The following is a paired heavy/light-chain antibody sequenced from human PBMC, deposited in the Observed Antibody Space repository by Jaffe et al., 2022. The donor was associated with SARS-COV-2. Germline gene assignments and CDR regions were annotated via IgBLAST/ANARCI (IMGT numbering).Light chain of an antibody. CDR3: HQYYMSPPT. CDR2: WAS. CDR1: QSIIHSSTKKNY. J-gene: IGKJ2*01. V-gene: IGKV4-1*01. Sequence: DIEMTQSPDSLSVSLGERATINCKSSQSIIHSSTKKNYLAWYQQKPGQSPKLLIYWASIRESGVPDRFSGSGSVTDFSLTISSLQAEDVAVYYCHQYYMSPPTFGQGTKLEIK.
Heavy chain of an antibody. Sequence: QITLKESGPTLVEPTQTLTLTCTFSGFSLSTSGVAVGWIRQPPGQALEWLALIYWDEDKRYSPSLKNRLTITKDTSKNQVVLTMTNMDPVDTATYYCAHSPGYCTDTDCYMAWFASWGQGTPVTVSS. J-gene: IGHJ5*01. D-gene: IGHD2-8*02. CDR3: AHSPGYCTDTDCYMAWFAS. CDR2: IYWDEDK. V-gene: IGHV2-5*02. CDR1: GFSLSTSGVA.